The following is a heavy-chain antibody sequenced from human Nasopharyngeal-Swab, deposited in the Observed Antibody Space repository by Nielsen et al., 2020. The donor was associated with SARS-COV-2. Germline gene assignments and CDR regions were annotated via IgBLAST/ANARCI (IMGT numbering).Heavy chain of an antibody. CDR1: GFTFSSYS. J-gene: IGHJ4*02. V-gene: IGHV3-21*01. Sequence: GESLKISCAASGFTFSSYSMNWVRQAPGKGLEWVSSISSSSYIYYADSVKGRFTISRDNAKNSLYLQMNSLRAEDTAVYYCARDGYDSSGYYYVYYFDYWGQGTLVTVSS. CDR3: ARDGYDSSGYYYVYYFDY. CDR2: ISSSSYI. D-gene: IGHD3-22*01.